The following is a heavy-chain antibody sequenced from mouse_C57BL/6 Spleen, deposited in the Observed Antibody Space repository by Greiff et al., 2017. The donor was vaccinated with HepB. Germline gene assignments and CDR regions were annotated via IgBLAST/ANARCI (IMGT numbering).Heavy chain of an antibody. CDR1: GYSFTGYF. CDR2: INPYNGDT. V-gene: IGHV1-20*01. J-gene: IGHJ4*01. Sequence: EVKLQESGPELVKPGDSVKISCKASGYSFTGYFMNWVMQSHGKSLEWIGRINPYNGDTFYNQKFKGKATLTVDKSSSTAHMELRSLTSEDSAVYYCARAGSSYNYYAMDYWGQGTSVTVSS. CDR3: ARAGSSYNYYAMDY. D-gene: IGHD1-1*01.